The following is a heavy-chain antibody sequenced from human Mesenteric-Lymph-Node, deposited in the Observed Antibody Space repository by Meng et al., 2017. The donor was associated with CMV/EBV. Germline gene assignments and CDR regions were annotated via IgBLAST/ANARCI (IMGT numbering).Heavy chain of an antibody. Sequence: FSFRTSEMAVGWIRQPPGKALEWLALIYWDDDKRYNPSLNSRLTIAKDTSKNQVVLTVIKMDPVDTATYYCAHLGCSSTSCPIYFGHWGQGTLVTVSS. CDR1: FSFRTSEMA. CDR3: AHLGCSSTSCPIYFGH. V-gene: IGHV2-5*02. CDR2: IYWDDDK. J-gene: IGHJ4*02. D-gene: IGHD2-2*01.